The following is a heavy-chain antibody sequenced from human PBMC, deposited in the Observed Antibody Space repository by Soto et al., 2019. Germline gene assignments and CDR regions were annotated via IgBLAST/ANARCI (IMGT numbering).Heavy chain of an antibody. Sequence: EVQLLESGGGLVQPGGSLRLSCAASGFTFSIYAMSWVRQAPGKGLEWVSAISTSGGSTYYADSVRGRFTISRDNSKNTLYLQMNSLRAEDTAVYYCAKEDWNSGNFDYWGQGTLVTVSS. D-gene: IGHD1-7*01. CDR3: AKEDWNSGNFDY. CDR2: ISTSGGST. V-gene: IGHV3-23*01. CDR1: GFTFSIYA. J-gene: IGHJ4*02.